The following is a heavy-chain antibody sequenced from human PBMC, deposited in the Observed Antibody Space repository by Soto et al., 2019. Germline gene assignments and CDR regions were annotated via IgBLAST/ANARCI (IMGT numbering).Heavy chain of an antibody. CDR3: ARVSAIVVVPAPTAVTGAYYYYGMDV. J-gene: IGHJ6*02. CDR1: GGTFSSYA. D-gene: IGHD2-2*01. CDR2: IIPIFGPA. V-gene: IGHV1-69*01. Sequence: QVQLVQSGAEVKKPGSSVKVSCKASGGTFSSYAISWVRQAPGQGLEWMGGIIPIFGPANYAQKFQGRVTLTADESTSTAYMELSSLRSEDTAVYYCARVSAIVVVPAPTAVTGAYYYYGMDVWGRGSTVTVSS.